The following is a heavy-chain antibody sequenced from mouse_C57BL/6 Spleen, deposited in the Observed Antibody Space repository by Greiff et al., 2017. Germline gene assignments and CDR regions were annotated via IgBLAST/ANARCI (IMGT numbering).Heavy chain of an antibody. V-gene: IGHV8-12*01. Sequence: QVTLIVSGPGILQPSQTLSLTCSFSGFSLRTSGMGVSWIRQPSGKGLVWLVHPYWDDDKRYNPSRKSRRTISKDTTRNQIFHKITSVDTADTTTYYCARRADYGSSPYAMDYWGQGTSVTVSS. D-gene: IGHD1-1*01. CDR2: PYWDDDK. CDR3: ARRADYGSSPYAMDY. J-gene: IGHJ4*01. CDR1: GFSLRTSGMG.